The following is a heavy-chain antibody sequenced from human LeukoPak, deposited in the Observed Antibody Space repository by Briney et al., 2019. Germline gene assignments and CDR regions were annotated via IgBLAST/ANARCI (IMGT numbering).Heavy chain of an antibody. J-gene: IGHJ4*02. CDR3: ARQVRGVTVHFDY. CDR2: LSYSGST. Sequence: PSETLSLTCTVSGGSMSSYFWNWIRQPPGKGLEWIGYLSYSGSTNYNPSLKSRVTISVDMSKNQFSLKLSSVTAADTAVYYCARQVRGVTVHFDYWGQGTLVTVSS. CDR1: GGSMSSYF. V-gene: IGHV4-59*01. D-gene: IGHD3-10*01.